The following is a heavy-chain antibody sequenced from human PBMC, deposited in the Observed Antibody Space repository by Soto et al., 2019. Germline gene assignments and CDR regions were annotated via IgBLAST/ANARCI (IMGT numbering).Heavy chain of an antibody. CDR3: GKAGGSELRYFDWPDVGV. V-gene: IGHV3-23*01. Sequence: EVQLLESGGGLVQPGGSLRLSCVASGFAFSNYALSWVRQAPGKGLEWVSGISGGSETTSYADSVKVRFTISRDNSKNNVYLQMDSLQHNDSALYYCGKAGGSELRYFDWPDVGVWGQGTLVTVSS. J-gene: IGHJ4*02. D-gene: IGHD3-9*01. CDR2: ISGGSETT. CDR1: GFAFSNYA.